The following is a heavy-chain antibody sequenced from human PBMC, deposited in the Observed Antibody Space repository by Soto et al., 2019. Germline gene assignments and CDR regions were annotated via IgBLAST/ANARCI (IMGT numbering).Heavy chain of an antibody. CDR3: ARDYSNYYYYYGMDV. Sequence: GGSLRLSCAASGFTFSSYGMHWVRQAPGKGLEWVAVIWYDGSNKYYADSVKGRFTISRDNSKNTLYLQMNSLRAEDTAVYYCARDYSNYYYYYGMDVWGQGTTVTVSS. J-gene: IGHJ6*02. CDR2: IWYDGSNK. V-gene: IGHV3-33*01. CDR1: GFTFSSYG. D-gene: IGHD4-4*01.